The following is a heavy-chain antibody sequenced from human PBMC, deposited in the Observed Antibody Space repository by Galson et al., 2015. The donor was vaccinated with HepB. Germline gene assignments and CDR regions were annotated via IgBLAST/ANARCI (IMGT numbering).Heavy chain of an antibody. J-gene: IGHJ4*02. D-gene: IGHD2-15*01. Sequence: SLRLSCAASGFTFSSYDMNWVRQAPGKGLEWVSYISSSGSTIYYADSVKGRFTISRDNAKNSLYLQMNSLRAEDTAVYYCASYNSLRYCSDYWGQGTLVTVSS. CDR3: ASYNSLRYCSDY. CDR1: GFTFSSYD. CDR2: ISSSGSTI. V-gene: IGHV3-48*03.